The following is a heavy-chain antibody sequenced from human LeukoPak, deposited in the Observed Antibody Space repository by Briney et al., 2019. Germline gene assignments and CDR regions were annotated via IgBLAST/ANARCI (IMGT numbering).Heavy chain of an antibody. V-gene: IGHV3-7*03. CDR3: LGYGNDNP. D-gene: IGHD5-12*01. CDR2: MSPDENEK. J-gene: IGHJ4*02. Sequence: PGGSLRLSCAASGFTFSSAWMNWVRQASGKGLEWVANMSPDENEKKYVDSVKGRFTISTDNAKKTLYLQMNSLRVEDTAIYYCLGYGNDNPWGQGALVTVSS. CDR1: GFTFSSAW.